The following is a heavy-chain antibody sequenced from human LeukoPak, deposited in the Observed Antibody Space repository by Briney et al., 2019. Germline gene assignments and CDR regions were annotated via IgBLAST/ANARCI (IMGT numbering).Heavy chain of an antibody. CDR3: AKAGWGGYVNYYFDY. CDR2: ISWNSGSI. CDR1: GFTFDDYA. V-gene: IGHV3-9*01. D-gene: IGHD3-3*01. J-gene: IGHJ4*02. Sequence: GGSLRLSCAASGFTFDDYAMPWVRQAPGKGLEWVSGISWNSGSIGYADSVKGRFTISRGNAKNSLYLQMNSLRAEDTALYYCAKAGWGGYVNYYFDYWGQGTLVTVSS.